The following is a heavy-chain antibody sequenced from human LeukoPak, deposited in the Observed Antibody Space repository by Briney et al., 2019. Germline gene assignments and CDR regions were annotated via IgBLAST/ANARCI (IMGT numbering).Heavy chain of an antibody. CDR2: ISYDGSNK. CDR1: GFTFSSYG. CDR3: ASRTAAAGTGNWFDP. J-gene: IGHJ5*02. V-gene: IGHV3-30*03. Sequence: GGSLRLSCAASGFTFSSYGMHWVRQAPGKGLEWVAVISYDGSNKYYADSVKGRFTISRDNSKNTLYLQMNSLRPEDTAVYYCASRTAAAGTGNWFDPWGQGTLVTVSS. D-gene: IGHD6-13*01.